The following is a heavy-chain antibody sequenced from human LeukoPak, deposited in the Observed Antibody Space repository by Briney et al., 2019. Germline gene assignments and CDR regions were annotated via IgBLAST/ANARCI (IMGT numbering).Heavy chain of an antibody. J-gene: IGHJ6*02. D-gene: IGHD6-6*01. CDR2: ISYDGSNK. V-gene: IGHV3-30*18. CDR3: AKSMAIYYYYYYGMDV. CDR1: GFTFSSYG. Sequence: GGSLRLSCAASGFTFSSYGMHWVRQAPGKGLEWVAVISYDGSNKYYADSVKGRFTISRDNSKNTLYLQMNSLRAEDTAVYYCAKSMAIYYYYYYGMDVWGQGTTVTVSS.